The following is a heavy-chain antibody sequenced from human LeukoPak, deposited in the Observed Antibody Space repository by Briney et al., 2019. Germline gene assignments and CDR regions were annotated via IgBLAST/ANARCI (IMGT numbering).Heavy chain of an antibody. V-gene: IGHV3-30*04. J-gene: IGHJ6*03. CDR3: ARLDITMIVVVSPNYYYYMDV. Sequence: GGSLRLSCAASGFTFSSYAMHWVRQAPGKGLEWVAVISYDGSNKYYADSVKGRFTISRDNSKNTLYLQMNSLRAEDTAVYYCARLDITMIVVVSPNYYYYMDVWGKGTTVTVSS. CDR2: ISYDGSNK. D-gene: IGHD3-22*01. CDR1: GFTFSSYA.